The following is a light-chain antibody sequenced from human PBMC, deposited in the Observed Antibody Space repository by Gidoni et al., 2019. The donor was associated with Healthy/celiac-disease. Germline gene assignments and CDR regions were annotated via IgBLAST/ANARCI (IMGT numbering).Light chain of an antibody. CDR1: SSNIGSNY. Sequence: QSVLTQPPSASGTPGQRVTISCSGSSSNIGSNYVYWYQQFPGTAPKLLIYRNNQRPSGVPDRFSGSKSGTSASLAISGLRSEDEADYYCAAWDDSPVFGGGTKLTVL. CDR3: AAWDDSPV. V-gene: IGLV1-47*01. J-gene: IGLJ2*01. CDR2: RNN.